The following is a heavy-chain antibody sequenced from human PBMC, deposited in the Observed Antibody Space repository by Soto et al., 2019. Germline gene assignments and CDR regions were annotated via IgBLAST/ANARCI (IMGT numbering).Heavy chain of an antibody. CDR2: ISHSGST. CDR1: DGSLSSYY. V-gene: IGHV4-59*01. Sequence: PSETLSLTCTVSDGSLSSYYWSWIRQPPGKGLEWIGHISHSGSTSYNPSLKSRVTVSLDTSRNQFSLKVRSVTAADTAVYYCAKCPLESGYLHYYSMDVWGKGTTVTVSS. J-gene: IGHJ6*03. D-gene: IGHD3-3*01. CDR3: AKCPLESGYLHYYSMDV.